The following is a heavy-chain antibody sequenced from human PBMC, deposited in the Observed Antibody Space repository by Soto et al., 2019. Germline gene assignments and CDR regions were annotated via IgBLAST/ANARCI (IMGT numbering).Heavy chain of an antibody. CDR3: ARAGYSYGPYDY. CDR2: IYSGGST. CDR1: GFTVSSNY. J-gene: IGHJ4*02. V-gene: IGHV3-66*01. Sequence: EVQLVEYGGGLVQPGGSLRLSCAASGFTVSSNYMSWVRQAPGQGLVWVSVIYSGGSTYYADSVKCRFTISRDNSKNTLYLQMNSLRAEDRAVYYCARAGYSYGPYDYWGQGTLVTVSS. D-gene: IGHD5-18*01.